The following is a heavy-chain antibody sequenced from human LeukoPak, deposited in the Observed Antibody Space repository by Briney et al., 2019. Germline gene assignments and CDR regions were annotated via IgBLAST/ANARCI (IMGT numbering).Heavy chain of an antibody. Sequence: PGGSLRLSCAASGFTFSSYAMNWVRQAPGKGQEWVSGISSSGGWTYYADSVKGRFTISRDNSKNTLYLQIKSLRAEDTAVYYCVKGFDSSGYSAGFDYWGQGTLVTVSS. J-gene: IGHJ4*02. CDR2: ISSSGGWT. V-gene: IGHV3-23*01. D-gene: IGHD3-22*01. CDR1: GFTFSSYA. CDR3: VKGFDSSGYSAGFDY.